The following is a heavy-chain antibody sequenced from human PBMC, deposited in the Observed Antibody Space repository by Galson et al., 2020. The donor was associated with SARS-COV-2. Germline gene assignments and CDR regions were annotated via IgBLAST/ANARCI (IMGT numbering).Heavy chain of an antibody. CDR3: ARALLDYYGMDV. V-gene: IGHV3-30-3*01. J-gene: IGHJ6*02. Sequence: TGGSLRLSCAASGFTFSSYAMHWVRQAPGKGLEWVAVISYDGSNKYYADSVKGRFTISRDNSKNTLYLQMNSLRAEDTAVYYCARALLDYYGMDVWGQGTTVTVSS. D-gene: IGHD2-15*01. CDR1: GFTFSSYA. CDR2: ISYDGSNK.